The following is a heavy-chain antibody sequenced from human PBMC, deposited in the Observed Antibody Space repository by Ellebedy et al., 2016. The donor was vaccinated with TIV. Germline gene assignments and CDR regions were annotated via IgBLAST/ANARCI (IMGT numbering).Heavy chain of an antibody. CDR2: ISFDGSNK. CDR1: AFTFSSYS. V-gene: IGHV3-30-3*01. Sequence: GGSLRLSXAASAFTFSSYSMHWVRQAPGKGLEWVALISFDGSNKYYADSVKGRFTISRDNSKNTLFLQMNSLRAEDTAVYYCARAHRPTYCSSTTCYPDYYYYYYMDVWGKGTTVTVSS. D-gene: IGHD2-2*01. CDR3: ARAHRPTYCSSTTCYPDYYYYYYMDV. J-gene: IGHJ6*03.